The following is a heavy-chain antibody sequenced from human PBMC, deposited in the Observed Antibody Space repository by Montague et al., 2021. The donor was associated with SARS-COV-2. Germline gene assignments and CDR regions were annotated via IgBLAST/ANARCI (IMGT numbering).Heavy chain of an antibody. V-gene: IGHV4-39*01. CDR2: FSYSDST. J-gene: IGHJ5*02. D-gene: IGHD3-16*01. CDR3: AGHIVHVLASVPGANCFEP. Sequence: SETLSLTCSVSGASISTSTDHWAWIRQYPGKGLDWVGSFSYSDSTHYNPSLRSRVTISVYSSKNQFSLKLNSVPAADTAIYYCAGHIVHVLASVPGANCFEPWGQGTLVTVSS. CDR1: GASISTSTDH.